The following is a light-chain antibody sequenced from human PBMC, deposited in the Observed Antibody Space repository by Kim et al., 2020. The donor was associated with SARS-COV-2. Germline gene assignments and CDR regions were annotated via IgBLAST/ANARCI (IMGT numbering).Light chain of an antibody. J-gene: IGKJ1*01. Sequence: ASVGDRVTISCRASQNIHIGLAWFQQKPGKAPRVLMYKASTLESGVPSRFSGSGSGTEFTLTINSLQPDDSATYYCQQYDVHPETFGQGTKVDIK. CDR3: QQYDVHPET. CDR1: QNIHIG. V-gene: IGKV1-5*03. CDR2: KAS.